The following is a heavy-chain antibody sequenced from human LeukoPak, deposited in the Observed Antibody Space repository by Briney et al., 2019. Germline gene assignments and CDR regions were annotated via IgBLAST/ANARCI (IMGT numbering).Heavy chain of an antibody. CDR2: INTNTGNP. CDR3: ARSLRFLEWSDAFDI. D-gene: IGHD3-3*01. J-gene: IGHJ3*02. CDR1: GYTFISYS. V-gene: IGHV7-4-1*02. Sequence: ASVKVSCKASGYTFISYSMNWVRQAPGQGLEWMGWINTNTGNPTYAQGFTGRFVFSLDTSVSTAYLQISSLKAEDTAVHYCARSLRFLEWSDAFDIWGQGTMVTVSS.